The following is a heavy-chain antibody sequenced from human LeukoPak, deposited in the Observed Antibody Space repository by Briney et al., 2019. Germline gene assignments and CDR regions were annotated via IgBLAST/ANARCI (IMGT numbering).Heavy chain of an antibody. D-gene: IGHD1-26*01. CDR2: IYPGGSDT. Sequence: GESLKISCTGSGYSFTSYWIGWVRQLPGKVLELMGIIYPGGSDTRYSPSLQGQVTISADKSISHAYLQWSSLKASDTAMYYCARHVSGVGSYYDYYYYMDVWGKGTTVTVSS. CDR3: ARHVSGVGSYYDYYYYMDV. J-gene: IGHJ6*03. V-gene: IGHV5-51*01. CDR1: GYSFTSYW.